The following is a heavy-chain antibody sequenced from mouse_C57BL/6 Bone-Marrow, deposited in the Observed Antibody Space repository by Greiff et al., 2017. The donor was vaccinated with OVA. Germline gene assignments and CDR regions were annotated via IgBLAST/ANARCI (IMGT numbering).Heavy chain of an antibody. CDR1: GYTFTDYE. J-gene: IGHJ2*01. D-gene: IGHD1-1*01. CDR3: TRNTVVGDY. Sequence: QVQLKQSGAELVRPGASVTLSCKASGYTFTDYEMHWVKQTPVHGLEWIGAIDPETGGTAYNQKFKGKAILTADKSSSTAYMELRSLTSEDSAVYYCTRNTVVGDYWGQGTTLTVSS. CDR2: IDPETGGT. V-gene: IGHV1-15*01.